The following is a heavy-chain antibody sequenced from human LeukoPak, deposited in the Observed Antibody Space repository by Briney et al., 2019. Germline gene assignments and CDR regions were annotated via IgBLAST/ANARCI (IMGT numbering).Heavy chain of an antibody. CDR1: GYTFIGNY. CDR3: ARDLRRGWSGDGYIPFDY. V-gene: IGHV1-2*02. J-gene: IGHJ4*02. CDR2: INPDSGDT. Sequence: ASVKVSCKTSGYTFIGNYIHWLRQAPGQGLEWMGWINPDSGDTSYAQKFQGRVTMTRDTSISTAYMELNSLRSDDTAVYYCARDLRRGWSGDGYIPFDYWGQGTLVTVSS. D-gene: IGHD5-24*01.